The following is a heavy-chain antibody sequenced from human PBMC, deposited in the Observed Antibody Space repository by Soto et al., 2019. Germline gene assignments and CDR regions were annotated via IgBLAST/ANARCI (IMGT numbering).Heavy chain of an antibody. Sequence: EASVKVSCKASRYTFTNYYMHWVRQAPGQGLEWMGIINPSGGSTSYAQKFQGRVTMTRDTSTSTVYMELSSLRSEDTAVYYCARPGAGYCISTSCSNDYSYGMDVWGQGTTVTVSS. J-gene: IGHJ6*02. CDR3: ARPGAGYCISTSCSNDYSYGMDV. CDR1: RYTFTNYY. D-gene: IGHD2-2*01. CDR2: INPSGGST. V-gene: IGHV1-46*01.